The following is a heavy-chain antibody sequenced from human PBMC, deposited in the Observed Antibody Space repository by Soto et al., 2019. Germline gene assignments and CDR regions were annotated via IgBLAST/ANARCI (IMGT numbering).Heavy chain of an antibody. V-gene: IGHV1-69*19. CDR2: IIPIFGTA. CDR3: ARTDYDILTGYPRDYFDD. D-gene: IGHD3-9*01. Sequence: QVQLVQSGAEVKKPGSSVKVSCKASGGTFSSYAISWVRQAPGQGLEWMGGIIPIFGTANYAQKFQGRVTITADEATSTAYMEMSRLRCEDTAVYYCARTDYDILTGYPRDYFDDGGQGTLVTVSS. J-gene: IGHJ4*02. CDR1: GGTFSSYA.